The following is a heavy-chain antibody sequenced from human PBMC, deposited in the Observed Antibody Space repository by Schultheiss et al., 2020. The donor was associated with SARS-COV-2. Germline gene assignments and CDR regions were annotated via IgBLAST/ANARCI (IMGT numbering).Heavy chain of an antibody. V-gene: IGHV3-21*01. Sequence: SCAASGFTFSSYSMNWVRQAPGKGLEWVSSISSSSSYIYYADSVKGRFTISRDNAKNSLYLQMNSLRAEDTAVYYCARGVVVRSMDVWGQGTTVTVSS. CDR2: ISSSSSYI. J-gene: IGHJ6*02. D-gene: IGHD2-2*01. CDR1: GFTFSSYS. CDR3: ARGVVVRSMDV.